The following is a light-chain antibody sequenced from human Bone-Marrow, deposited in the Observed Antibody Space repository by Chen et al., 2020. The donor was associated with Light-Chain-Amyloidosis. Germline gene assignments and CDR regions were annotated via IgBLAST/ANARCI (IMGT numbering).Light chain of an antibody. CDR2: DAS. Sequence: EIVLTQSPATLSLPPGERATLSCRASQSVSSYLAWYQQKPGQAPRLLIYDASNRATGIPARCSGSGSCTGFTLTISSLEPEDFAGYYCQQRSNWPLTFGGGTKVEIK. CDR3: QQRSNWPLT. CDR1: QSVSSY. V-gene: IGKV3-11*01. J-gene: IGKJ4*01.